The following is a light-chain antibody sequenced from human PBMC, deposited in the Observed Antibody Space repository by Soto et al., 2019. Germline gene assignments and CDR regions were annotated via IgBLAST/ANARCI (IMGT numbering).Light chain of an antibody. CDR3: QQYDNLPLT. Sequence: IQMPQSPSSLSASVGDRVTITCQASQDISNYLNWYQQKPVKTPKLLIYDASNLETGVTSRFSGSGSGTDFTFTISSLQPEDIATYYCQQYDNLPLTFGGGTKVEIK. CDR1: QDISNY. CDR2: DAS. V-gene: IGKV1-33*01. J-gene: IGKJ4*01.